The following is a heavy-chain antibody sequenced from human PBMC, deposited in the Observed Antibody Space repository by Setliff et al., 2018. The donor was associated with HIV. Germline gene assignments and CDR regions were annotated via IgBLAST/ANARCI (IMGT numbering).Heavy chain of an antibody. Sequence: PSETLSLTCNVSDGSISSSSYYWGWIRQPPGKGLEWIGSFHYSASTPYNPSLRRRVTISVDTSKNQFSLKLSSVTAADTAVYYCARAVGTTRTAFDYWGQGTLVTVSS. CDR2: FHYSAST. V-gene: IGHV4-39*02. J-gene: IGHJ4*02. D-gene: IGHD1-26*01. CDR1: DGSISSSSYY. CDR3: ARAVGTTRTAFDY.